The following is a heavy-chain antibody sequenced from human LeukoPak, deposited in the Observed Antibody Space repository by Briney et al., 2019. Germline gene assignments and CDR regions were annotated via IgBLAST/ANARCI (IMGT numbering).Heavy chain of an antibody. D-gene: IGHD3-10*01. CDR3: ARDRNYYGSGIVGSWFDP. Sequence: SETLSLTCTVSGGSISGYYWDWIRQPPGKGLKWIGSIYHSGSTYYNPSLKSRVTISVDTSKNQFSLKLSSVTAADTAVYYCARDRNYYGSGIVGSWFDPWGQGTLVTVSS. CDR1: GGSISGYY. V-gene: IGHV4-38-2*02. CDR2: IYHSGST. J-gene: IGHJ5*02.